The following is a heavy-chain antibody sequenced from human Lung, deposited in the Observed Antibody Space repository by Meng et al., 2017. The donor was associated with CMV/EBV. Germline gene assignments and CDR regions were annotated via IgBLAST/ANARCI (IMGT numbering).Heavy chain of an antibody. CDR2: TYYRSKWYH. Sequence: HVRLTHSGHGLVTPSHALSLTFVIAGAIVSSNRAAWHWIRQSPSRGLEWLGRTYYRSKWYHEYAVSVKSRITISPDTPKNQFSLQLNSMTPEDTAVYYCARGINGGCGDWGQGTLVTVSS. D-gene: IGHD4-23*01. CDR1: GAIVSSNRAA. CDR3: ARGINGGCGD. J-gene: IGHJ4*02. V-gene: IGHV6-1*01.